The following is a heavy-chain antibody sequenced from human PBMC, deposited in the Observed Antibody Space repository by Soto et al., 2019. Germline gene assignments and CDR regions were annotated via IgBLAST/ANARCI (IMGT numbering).Heavy chain of an antibody. J-gene: IGHJ6*02. CDR3: ARPTDYHYGMQV. Sequence: GESLKISCQGSGYRFTSSWIGWVRQMPGKGLEWLGNVYSSDSDVRYSPSFEGRVTISADKSINTAYLQWTSLKASDTAIYFCARPTDYHYGMQVWGQGTTVTVSS. D-gene: IGHD4-17*01. CDR1: GYRFTSSW. V-gene: IGHV5-51*01. CDR2: VYSSDSDV.